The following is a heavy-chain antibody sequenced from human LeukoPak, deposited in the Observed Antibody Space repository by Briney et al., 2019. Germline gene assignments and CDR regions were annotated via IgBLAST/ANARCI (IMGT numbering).Heavy chain of an antibody. Sequence: SETLSLTCTVSGGSISSYYWSWIRQPPGKGLEWIGYIYYSGSTNYNPSLKSRVTISVDTSKNQFSLKLSSVTAADTAVYDCARDGSRRAHYYYLYLDLWGQGTTVTVSS. CDR2: IYYSGST. D-gene: IGHD1-1*01. J-gene: IGHJ6*03. CDR3: ARDGSRRAHYYYLYLDL. CDR1: GGSISSYY. V-gene: IGHV4-59*01.